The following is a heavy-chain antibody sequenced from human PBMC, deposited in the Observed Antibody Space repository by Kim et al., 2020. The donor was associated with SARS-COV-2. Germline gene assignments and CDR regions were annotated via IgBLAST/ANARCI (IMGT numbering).Heavy chain of an antibody. J-gene: IGHJ5*02. V-gene: IGHV5-51*01. CDR3: ARLWQQWRWPWGSNWFDP. CDR1: GYSFTSYW. D-gene: IGHD3-16*01. CDR2: IYPGDSDT. Sequence: GKSLKISCKGSGYSFTSYWIGWVRQMPGKGLEWMGIIYPGDSDTRYSPSFQGQVTISADKSISTAYLQWSSLKASDTAMYYCARLWQQWRWPWGSNWFDPWGQGTLVTVSS.